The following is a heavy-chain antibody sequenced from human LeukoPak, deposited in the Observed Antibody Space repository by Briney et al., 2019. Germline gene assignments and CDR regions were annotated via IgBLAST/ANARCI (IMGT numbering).Heavy chain of an antibody. CDR2: IYPGDSDT. CDR1: GYSLTSYW. D-gene: IGHD2-15*01. Sequence: GESLKISCKGSGYSLTSYWIGWVRQMPGKGLEWMGIIYPGDSDTRYSPSFQGQVTISADKSISTAYLQWSSLKASDTAMYYCARSLERVVVVAATPNWFDPWGQGTLVTVSS. J-gene: IGHJ5*02. V-gene: IGHV5-51*01. CDR3: ARSLERVVVVAATPNWFDP.